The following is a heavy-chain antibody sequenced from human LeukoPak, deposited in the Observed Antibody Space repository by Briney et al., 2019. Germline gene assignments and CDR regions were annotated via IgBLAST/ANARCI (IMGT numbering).Heavy chain of an antibody. Sequence: SETLSLTCTVSGGSISSYYWSWIRQPPGKGLEWIGYIYYSGSTNYNPSLKSRVTISVDTSKNQFSLKLSSVTAADTAVYYCARRGPYTVTTPPYFYGMDVWGKGTTVTVSS. J-gene: IGHJ6*04. CDR2: IYYSGST. D-gene: IGHD4-17*01. V-gene: IGHV4-59*08. CDR1: GGSISSYY. CDR3: ARRGPYTVTTPPYFYGMDV.